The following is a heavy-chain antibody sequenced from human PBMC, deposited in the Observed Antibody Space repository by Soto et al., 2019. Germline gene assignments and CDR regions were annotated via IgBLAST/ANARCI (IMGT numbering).Heavy chain of an antibody. D-gene: IGHD3-22*01. J-gene: IGHJ5*02. CDR1: GGSISSGGYY. CDR2: IYYSGST. Sequence: SETLSLTCTVSGGSISSGGYYWSWIRQHPGKGLEWIGYIYYSGSTYYNPSFKSRVTISVDTSKNQFSLKLSSVTAADTAVYYCATYDSSDYYSGSPIGWFDPWGQGTLVTVS. V-gene: IGHV4-31*03. CDR3: ATYDSSDYYSGSPIGWFDP.